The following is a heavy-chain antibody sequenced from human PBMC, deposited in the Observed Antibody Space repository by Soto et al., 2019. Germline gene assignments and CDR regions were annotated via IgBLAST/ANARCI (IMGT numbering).Heavy chain of an antibody. Sequence: SGPTLVKPTQTLTLTCTFSGFSLSTSGVGVGWIRQPPGKALEWLALIYWNDDKRYSPSLKSRLTITKDTSKNQVVLTMTNMDPVDTATYYCAHRRPDTAMDLYYYYGMDVWGQGTTVTVSS. CDR1: GFSLSTSGVG. CDR3: AHRRPDTAMDLYYYYGMDV. CDR2: IYWNDDK. V-gene: IGHV2-5*01. J-gene: IGHJ6*02. D-gene: IGHD5-18*01.